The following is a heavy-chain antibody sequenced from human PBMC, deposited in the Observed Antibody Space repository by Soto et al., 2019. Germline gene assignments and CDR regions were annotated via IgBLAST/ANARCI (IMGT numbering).Heavy chain of an antibody. Sequence: PSETLSLTCTVSGGSISSSSFHWGWIRQPPGKGLEWIGSIYYSGSTYYSPSLKSRVTISVDTSKNQFSVRLTSLTAADTAVYYCARSGYYYDASQGSNWFDPWGQGTLVTVSS. CDR2: IYYSGST. CDR3: ARSGYYYDASQGSNWFDP. J-gene: IGHJ5*02. CDR1: GGSISSSSFH. V-gene: IGHV4-39*01. D-gene: IGHD3-22*01.